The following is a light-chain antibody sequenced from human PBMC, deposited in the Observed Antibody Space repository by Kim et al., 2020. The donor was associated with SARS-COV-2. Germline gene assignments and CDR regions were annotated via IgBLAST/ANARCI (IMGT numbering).Light chain of an antibody. CDR2: EDN. CDR1: SGSIASNY. CDR3: QSVV. J-gene: IGLJ2*01. V-gene: IGLV6-57*04. Sequence: NFMLTQPHSVSESPGKTVTISCTRSSGSIASNYVQWYQQRPGSAPTTVIYEDNQRPSGVPDRFSGSIDSSSNSASLTISGLKTEDEADYYCQSVVFG.